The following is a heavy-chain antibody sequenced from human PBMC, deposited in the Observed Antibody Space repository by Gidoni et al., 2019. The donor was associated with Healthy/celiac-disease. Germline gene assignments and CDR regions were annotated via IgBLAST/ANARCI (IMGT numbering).Heavy chain of an antibody. CDR1: GFTFSSYW. Sequence: EVQLVESGGGSVQPGGSLRLSCSASGFTFSSYWMSWVRQAPGKGLEWVANIKQDGSEKYYVDSVKGRFTISRDNAKNSLYLQMNSLRAEDTAVYYCARVGRASSGDYFDYWGQGTLVTVSS. D-gene: IGHD3-22*01. V-gene: IGHV3-7*01. CDR3: ARVGRASSGDYFDY. J-gene: IGHJ4*02. CDR2: IKQDGSEK.